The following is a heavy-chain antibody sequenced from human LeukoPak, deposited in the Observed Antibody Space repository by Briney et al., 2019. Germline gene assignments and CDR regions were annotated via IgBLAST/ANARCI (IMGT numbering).Heavy chain of an antibody. CDR3: AMRPYNWNDDGNIDY. D-gene: IGHD1-20*01. V-gene: IGHV1-8*01. CDR2: MNPNGGYT. J-gene: IGHJ4*02. Sequence: GASVKVSCKASGYTFTSYDINWVRKGTGQGLEWMGWMNPNGGYTGYAQKFQGRVTMTRNTSITTAYMELSSLRSADTAVYYCAMRPYNWNDDGNIDYWGQGTLVTVSS. CDR1: GYTFTSYD.